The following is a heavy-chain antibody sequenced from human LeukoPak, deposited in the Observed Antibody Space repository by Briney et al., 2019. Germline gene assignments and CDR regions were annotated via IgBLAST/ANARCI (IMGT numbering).Heavy chain of an antibody. D-gene: IGHD3-9*01. Sequence: PSETLSLTCTVSGGSISSYYWSWIRQPPGKGLEWIGYIYYSGSTNYNPSLKSRVTISVDTSKNQFSLKLSSVTAADTAVYYCARELRYFDWLSVDPWGQGTLVTVSS. V-gene: IGHV4-59*12. CDR2: IYYSGST. J-gene: IGHJ5*02. CDR1: GGSISSYY. CDR3: ARELRYFDWLSVDP.